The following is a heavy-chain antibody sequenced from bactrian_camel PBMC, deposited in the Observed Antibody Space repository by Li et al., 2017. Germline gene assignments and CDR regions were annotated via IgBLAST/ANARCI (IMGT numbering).Heavy chain of an antibody. J-gene: IGHJ4*01. D-gene: IGHD1*01. CDR2: IYSRSDYT. V-gene: IGHV3S54*01. CDR1: GSTYA. Sequence: HVQLVESGGGSAQAGGSLTLSCTASGSTYAMAWFRQTPGKEREAVAGIYSRSDYTYLSDSVKGRFTISRDSAKKTVYLQINSLKPEDTAMYYCAADANRLYFVGSIPRLLGQGTQVTVS.